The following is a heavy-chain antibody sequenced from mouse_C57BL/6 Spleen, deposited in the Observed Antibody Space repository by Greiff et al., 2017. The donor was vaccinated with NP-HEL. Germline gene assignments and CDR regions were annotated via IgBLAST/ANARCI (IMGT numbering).Heavy chain of an antibody. CDR2: ISSGSSTI. Sequence: EVQVVESGGGLVKPGGSLKLSCAASGFTFSDYGMHWVRQAPEKGLEWVAYISSGSSTIYYADTVKGRFTISRDNATNTLFLQMTRLRSEDTAMYYCARNYDYAFDYWGQGTTLTVSS. CDR3: ARNYDYAFDY. J-gene: IGHJ2*01. V-gene: IGHV5-17*01. CDR1: GFTFSDYG. D-gene: IGHD2-4*01.